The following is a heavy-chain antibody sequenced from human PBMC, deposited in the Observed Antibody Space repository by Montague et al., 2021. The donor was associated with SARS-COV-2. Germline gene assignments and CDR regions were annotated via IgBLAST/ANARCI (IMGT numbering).Heavy chain of an antibody. CDR2: ISHGGAN. CDR3: ARAPTFYDVLTGHDSELDV. D-gene: IGHD3-9*01. CDR1: GGPSSGYL. Sequence: SETLSLTCGVSGGPSSGYLWRWSRKTSGKALARIGLISHGGANKYNPTLKSRATVSVDTSRTLFSLKLNSVTAADTGVYYCARAPTFYDVLTGHDSELDVWGRAAMVSVSS. J-gene: IGHJ3*01. V-gene: IGHV4-34*01.